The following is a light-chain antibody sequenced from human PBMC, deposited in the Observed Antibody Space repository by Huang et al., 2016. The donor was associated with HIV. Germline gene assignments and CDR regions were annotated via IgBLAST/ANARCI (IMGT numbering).Light chain of an antibody. V-gene: IGKV3-15*01. J-gene: IGKJ1*01. Sequence: EILMTQSPGTLSVSPGERATLSCRASQTLNNNLAWYQQKPGQPPRLLIYDASTRATGIPARLSGSGSGTEFTLTISSLQSEDFATYYCQQYNDWPRTFGQGTKVEIK. CDR2: DAS. CDR1: QTLNNN. CDR3: QQYNDWPRT.